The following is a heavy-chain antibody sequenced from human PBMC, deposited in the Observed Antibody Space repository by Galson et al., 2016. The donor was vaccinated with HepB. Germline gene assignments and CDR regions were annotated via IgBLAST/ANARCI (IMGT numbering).Heavy chain of an antibody. J-gene: IGHJ4*02. CDR1: GFTFSTYG. Sequence: SLRLSCAASGFTFSTYGMHWVRQAPGEGLEWVAVISHDGSNKYYADTVQGRFTISSDNSKNTLFLQLNSLRDEDTAVYYCAKDQGVLRYYDWLIYTPLDYWGQGTLVTVSS. D-gene: IGHD3-9*01. CDR3: AKDQGVLRYYDWLIYTPLDY. V-gene: IGHV3-30*18. CDR2: ISHDGSNK.